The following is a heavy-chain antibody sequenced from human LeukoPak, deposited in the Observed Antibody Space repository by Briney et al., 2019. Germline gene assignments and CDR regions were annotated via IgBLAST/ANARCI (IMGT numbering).Heavy chain of an antibody. CDR2: ISYDGSNK. J-gene: IGHJ6*03. V-gene: IGHV3-30*03. CDR3: ARDPYSGGYGAYYYYYMDV. D-gene: IGHD1-26*01. Sequence: GGSLRLSCAASGFTFSSYWMSWVRQAPGKGLEWVAVISYDGSNKYYADSVKGRFTISRDNAKNSLYLQMDSLRAEDTAVYYCARDPYSGGYGAYYYYYMDVWGKGTTVTVSS. CDR1: GFTFSSYW.